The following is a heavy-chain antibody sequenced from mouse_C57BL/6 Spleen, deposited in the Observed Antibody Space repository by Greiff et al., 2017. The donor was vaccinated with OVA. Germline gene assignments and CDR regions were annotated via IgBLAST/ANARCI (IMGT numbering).Heavy chain of an antibody. Sequence: QVQLQQSGPGLVKPGASVKISCKASGYSFTSYYIHWVKQRPGQGLEWIGWIYPGSGNTKYNEKFKGKATLTADTSSSTAYMQLSSLTSEDSAVYYCARGATVAPYWFDYWGQGTTLTVSS. D-gene: IGHD1-1*01. J-gene: IGHJ2*01. CDR2: IYPGSGNT. CDR1: GYSFTSYY. V-gene: IGHV1-66*01. CDR3: ARGATVAPYWFDY.